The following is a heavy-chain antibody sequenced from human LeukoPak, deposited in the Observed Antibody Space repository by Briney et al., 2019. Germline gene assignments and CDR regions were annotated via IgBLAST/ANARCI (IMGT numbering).Heavy chain of an antibody. D-gene: IGHD3-9*01. CDR3: AREALRYFDWLWNGIDY. CDR1: GYTFTSYG. CDR2: ISAYNGNT. Sequence: ASVKVSCKASGYTFTSYGISWVRQAPGQGLERMGWISAYNGNTNYAQKLQGRVTMTTDTSTSTAYMELRSLRSDDTAVYYCAREALRYFDWLWNGIDYWGQGTLVTVSS. J-gene: IGHJ4*02. V-gene: IGHV1-18*01.